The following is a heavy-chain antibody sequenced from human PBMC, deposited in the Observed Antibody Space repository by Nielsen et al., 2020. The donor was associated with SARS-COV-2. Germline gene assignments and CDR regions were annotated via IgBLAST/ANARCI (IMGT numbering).Heavy chain of an antibody. CDR2: IYYSGGT. Sequence: SETLSLTCTVSGGSISSSSYYWGWIRQPPGKGLEWIGSIYYSGGTYYNPSLKGRVTISVDTSKNQFSLKLSSVTAADTAVYYCARGGGYYDSSGYYYYYYYYMDVWGKGTTVTVSS. J-gene: IGHJ6*03. V-gene: IGHV4-39*07. CDR3: ARGGGYYDSSGYYYYYYYYMDV. D-gene: IGHD3-22*01. CDR1: GGSISSSSYY.